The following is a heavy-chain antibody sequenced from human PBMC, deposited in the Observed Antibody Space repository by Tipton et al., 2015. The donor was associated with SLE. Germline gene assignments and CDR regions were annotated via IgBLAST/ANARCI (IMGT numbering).Heavy chain of an antibody. J-gene: IGHJ4*02. CDR2: IWNEGSNK. V-gene: IGHV3-33*01. Sequence: RSLRLSCAASGLSFSNYGMHWVRQAPGKSLESVAVIWNEGSNKYYADSVKGRFTISRDTSKNTLHLQMNSLRAEDTAVYYCVYNNAWYFYWGQGARVTVSS. CDR3: VYNNAWYFY. CDR1: GLSFSNYG. D-gene: IGHD6-13*01.